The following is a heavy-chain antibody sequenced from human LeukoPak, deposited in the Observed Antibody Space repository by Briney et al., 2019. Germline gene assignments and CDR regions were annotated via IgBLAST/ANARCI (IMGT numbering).Heavy chain of an antibody. CDR2: ISAYNGNT. V-gene: IGHV1-18*01. CDR1: GYTFTSYC. CDR3: ARVVVVAAVWFDP. Sequence: ASVKVSCKASGYTFTSYCISWVRQAPGQGVEWMGWISAYNGNTNYAQKLQGRVTMTTDTSTSTAYMEVRSLRSDDTAVYYCARVVVVAAVWFDPWGQGTLVTVSS. D-gene: IGHD2-15*01. J-gene: IGHJ5*02.